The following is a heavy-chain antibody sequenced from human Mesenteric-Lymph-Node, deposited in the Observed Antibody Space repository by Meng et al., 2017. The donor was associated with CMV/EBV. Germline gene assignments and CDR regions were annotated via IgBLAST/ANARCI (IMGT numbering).Heavy chain of an antibody. CDR3: AAWCDGDRDCYYYYGMEV. V-gene: IGHV3-23*03. CDR2: IYSGGSST. CDR1: GFTFSSYA. D-gene: IGHD4-17*01. Sequence: GESLKISCAASGFTFSSYAMSWVRQAPGKGLEWVSVIYSGGSSTYYADSVKGRFTISRDNSKNTLYLQMNSLRAEDTAVYYCAAWCDGDRDCYYYYGMEVWGQGTTVTVSS. J-gene: IGHJ6*02.